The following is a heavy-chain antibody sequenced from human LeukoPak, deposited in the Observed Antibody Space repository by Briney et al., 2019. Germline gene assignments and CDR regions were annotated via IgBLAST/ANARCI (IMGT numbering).Heavy chain of an antibody. CDR3: SVGARTHSYYYYMDV. J-gene: IGHJ6*03. CDR1: GYSINTDYF. D-gene: IGHD1-26*01. CDR2: ISHSGTT. V-gene: IGHV4-38-2*02. Sequence: PSETLSLTCTVSGYSINTDYFWGWIRQSPGKGLEWIGSISHSGTTYYNPSLKSRVTISVDTSKNQFSLKLSSVTTADTAVYYCSVGARTHSYYYYMDVWGKGTTVPISS.